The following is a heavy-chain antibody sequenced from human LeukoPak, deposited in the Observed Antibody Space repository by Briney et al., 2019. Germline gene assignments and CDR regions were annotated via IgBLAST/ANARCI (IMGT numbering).Heavy chain of an antibody. J-gene: IGHJ6*03. D-gene: IGHD3-3*01. CDR1: GVSIGSYS. V-gene: IGHV4-59*13. Sequence: PSETLPLTCTVSGVSIGSYSWNWIRQSPGKGLEWIGYISYSGGPNYNPSLKSRVTISVDKSKNQFSLKLSSVTAADTAVYYCAREFGAWGYYYMDVWGKGTTVTISS. CDR2: ISYSGGP. CDR3: AREFGAWGYYYMDV.